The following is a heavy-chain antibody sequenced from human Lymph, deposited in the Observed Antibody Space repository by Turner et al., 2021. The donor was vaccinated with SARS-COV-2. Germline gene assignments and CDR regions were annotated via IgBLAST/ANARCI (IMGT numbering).Heavy chain of an antibody. Sequence: EVQLVESGGGLMQRGGSLRLSCAASGIIVSRNSMNWVRQAPGKWLECVSVIDSGGTTYYADSVKGRFTISRDNSKNTLYLQMNSLRVEDTAVYYCARDLGTYGMDVWGQGTTVTVSS. J-gene: IGHJ6*02. V-gene: IGHV3-53*02. CDR3: ARDLGTYGMDV. CDR1: GIIVSRNS. CDR2: IDSGGTT. D-gene: IGHD6-13*01.